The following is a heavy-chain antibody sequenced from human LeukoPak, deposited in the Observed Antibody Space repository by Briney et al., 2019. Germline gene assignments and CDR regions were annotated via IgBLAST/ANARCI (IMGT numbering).Heavy chain of an antibody. CDR2: ISSSSTYM. J-gene: IGHJ4*02. CDR3: ARELDPTFDY. Sequence: GGSLRLSCAASGFTFSAYSMNWVRQAPGKGLEWVSSISSSSTYMYYADSLKGRFTISRDNAKNSLYLQMNSLTAEDTAVYYCARELDPTFDYWGQGTLVTVSS. CDR1: GFTFSAYS. V-gene: IGHV3-21*01.